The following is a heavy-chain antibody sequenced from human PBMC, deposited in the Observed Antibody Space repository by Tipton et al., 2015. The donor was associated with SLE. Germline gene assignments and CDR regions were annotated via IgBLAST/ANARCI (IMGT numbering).Heavy chain of an antibody. D-gene: IGHD4-11*01. V-gene: IGHV4-39*01. CDR1: GDSIRSSSYS. J-gene: IGHJ6*03. CDR2: IYFAGST. Sequence: TLSLTCTVSGDSIRSSSYSWGWIRQPPGKGLEWIGSIYFAGSTQYNPSLKSRVTVSLDTSKNQFSLGLTSVTAADTAVYYCARLPNSIYSHYYYHMDVWGKGTTVTVSS. CDR3: ARLPNSIYSHYYYHMDV.